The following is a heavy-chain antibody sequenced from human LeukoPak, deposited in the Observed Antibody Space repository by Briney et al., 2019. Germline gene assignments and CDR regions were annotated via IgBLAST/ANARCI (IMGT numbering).Heavy chain of an antibody. CDR2: IKQDGSEK. D-gene: IGHD2-2*01. V-gene: IGHV3-7*01. CDR1: GLTFSSYS. Sequence: PGGSLRLSCAASGLTFSSYSMNWVRQAPGKGLEWVANIKQDGSEKYYVDSVKGRFTISRDNAKNSLYLQMNSLRAEDTAVYYCARGGYCSSTSCYGSAFDYWGQGTLVTVSS. J-gene: IGHJ4*02. CDR3: ARGGYCSSTSCYGSAFDY.